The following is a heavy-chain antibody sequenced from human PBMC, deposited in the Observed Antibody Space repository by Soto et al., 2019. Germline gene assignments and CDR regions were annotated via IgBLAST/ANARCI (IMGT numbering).Heavy chain of an antibody. CDR2: VSPNSGNT. CDR3: ARGRFYSETSTWFGV. Sequence: XSVKVSCKASGDTFIDYDIHLVRQAPGQGLEWMGWVSPNSGNTVYAQRLQDRVTMTRDTSISTAYMELSSLRFEDTAMYYCARGRFYSETSTWFGVWGQGTPVTVSS. CDR1: GDTFIDYD. J-gene: IGHJ5*02. D-gene: IGHD2-2*01. V-gene: IGHV1-8*01.